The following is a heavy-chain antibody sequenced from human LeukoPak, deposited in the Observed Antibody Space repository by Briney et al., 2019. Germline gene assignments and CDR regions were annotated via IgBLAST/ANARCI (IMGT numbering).Heavy chain of an antibody. V-gene: IGHV3-23*01. D-gene: IGHD6-13*01. CDR2: ISDGGRTT. J-gene: IGHJ4*02. CDR3: ARDVMDSSSWCYFDY. CDR1: GITFSNYA. Sequence: GGSLRLSCTASGITFSNYAISWVRQAPGKVLEWVSAISDGGRTTYYADSVKGRFTISRDNSENTLYLQMNSLRDEDTAVYYCARDVMDSSSWCYFDYWGQGTLVTVSS.